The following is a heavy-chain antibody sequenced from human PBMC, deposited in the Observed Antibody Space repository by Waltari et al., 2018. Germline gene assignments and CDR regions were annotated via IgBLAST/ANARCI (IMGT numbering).Heavy chain of an antibody. Sequence: EVQLVESGGGLVQPGGSLRLSCAASGFTFSSYAMSWVRQAPGKGLEWVSASSGSGGSTYYADSVKGRFTISRDNSKNTLYLQMNSLRAEDTAVYYCAKDGAYSSSWYGHDAFDIWGQGTMVTVSS. D-gene: IGHD6-13*01. CDR2: SSGSGGST. V-gene: IGHV3-23*04. J-gene: IGHJ3*02. CDR3: AKDGAYSSSWYGHDAFDI. CDR1: GFTFSSYA.